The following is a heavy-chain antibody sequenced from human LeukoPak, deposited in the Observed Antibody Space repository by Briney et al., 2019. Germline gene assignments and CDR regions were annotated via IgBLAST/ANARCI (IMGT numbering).Heavy chain of an antibody. CDR3: ARDLGATTVPFDY. J-gene: IGHJ4*02. CDR1: GYTFTSDD. CDR2: VNPNSGTT. Sequence: AAVKVSCKASGYTFTSDDINGGRQGTGQGLERMGWVNPNSGTTGYAQKFQGRVTMTKNTYISTAYMELSSLRSEDTAVYYCARDLGATTVPFDYWGQGTLVTVSS. V-gene: IGHV1-8*01. D-gene: IGHD1-26*01.